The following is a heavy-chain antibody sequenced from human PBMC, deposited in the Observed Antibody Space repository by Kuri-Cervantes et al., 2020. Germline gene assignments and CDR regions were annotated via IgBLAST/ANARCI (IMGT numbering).Heavy chain of an antibody. CDR1: GGTFSSYA. CDR2: IIPIFGTA. CDR3: AKGSSTSRPYYFDY. Sequence: SVKVSCKASGGTFSSYAISWVRQAPGQGLEWMGGIIPIFGTANYAQKFQGRVTITADESTSTAYMELSSLRSEDTAVYYCAKGSSTSRPYYFDYWGQGTLVTVSS. V-gene: IGHV1-69*13. J-gene: IGHJ4*02. D-gene: IGHD6-13*01.